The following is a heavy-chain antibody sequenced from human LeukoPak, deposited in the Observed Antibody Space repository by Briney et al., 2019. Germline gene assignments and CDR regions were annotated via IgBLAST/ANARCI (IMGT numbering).Heavy chain of an antibody. CDR2: IYASGSS. J-gene: IGHJ5*02. CDR3: ATNVGFGELFAGS. D-gene: IGHD3-10*01. V-gene: IGHV4-61*02. Sequence: SETLSLTCTVSGGSFSSGTYWSWIRQSAGKGLEWIGRIYASGSSSYNPSLKSRVTISLDTSENQFSLKLRSVTAADTAVYYCATNVGFGELFAGSWGQGTLATVSS. CDR1: GGSFSSGTY.